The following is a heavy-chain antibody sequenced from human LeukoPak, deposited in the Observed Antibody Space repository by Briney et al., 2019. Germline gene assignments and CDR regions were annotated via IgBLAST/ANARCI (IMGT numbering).Heavy chain of an antibody. D-gene: IGHD4-17*01. CDR2: INPSGDST. CDR3: ARETNTVTTGGAFDI. J-gene: IGHJ3*02. CDR1: GYTFTSYY. Sequence: ASVKVSCKASGYTFTSYYMHWVRQAPGQGLEWMGIINPSGDSTSYAQKFQGRVTMTRDTSTSTVYMELSSLRSEDTAVYYCARETNTVTTGGAFDICGQGTMVTVSS. V-gene: IGHV1-46*01.